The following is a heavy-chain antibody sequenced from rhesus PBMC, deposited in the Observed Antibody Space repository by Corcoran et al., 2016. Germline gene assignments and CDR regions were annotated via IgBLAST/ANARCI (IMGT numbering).Heavy chain of an antibody. CDR1: GYSISSGYD. Sequence: QVQLPESGPGVVKPSETLSLTCAVSGYSISSGYDWSWIRQPPGKGLEWIGYIYGSSGSTNYNPSLKNRVTISKDTSKNQFSLKLSSVTAADTAVDYCARGCGIYCYADYWGQGVLVTVSS. J-gene: IGHJ4*01. V-gene: IGHV4-76*01. CDR3: ARGCGIYCYADY. CDR2: IYGSSGST. D-gene: IGHD2-27*01.